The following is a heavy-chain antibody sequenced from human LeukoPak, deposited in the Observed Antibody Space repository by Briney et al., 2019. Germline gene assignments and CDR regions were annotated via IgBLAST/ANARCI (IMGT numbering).Heavy chain of an antibody. D-gene: IGHD5-18*01. V-gene: IGHV3-53*01. CDR1: GFTVRSNY. CDR3: ARDGTREYSYGYPYYYYGMDV. CDR2: IYSGGST. Sequence: GGSLRLSCAASGFTVRSNYMSWVRQAPGKGLEWVSVIYSGGSTYYADSVKGRFTISRDNSKNTLYLQMNSLRAEDTAVYYCARDGTREYSYGYPYYYYGMDVWGQGTTVTVSS. J-gene: IGHJ6*02.